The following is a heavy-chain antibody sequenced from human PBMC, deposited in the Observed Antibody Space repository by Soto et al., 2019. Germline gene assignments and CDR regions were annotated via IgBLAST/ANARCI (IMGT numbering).Heavy chain of an antibody. J-gene: IGHJ5*02. Sequence: SETLSLTCTVSGGSIATSSYFWSWIRRPPGKGLEWIGSIDYRGTIYNNPSLKSRVTISVDTSKNHFSLKLDSVTAADTALYYCSRRAPEGFDPWGQGTLVTVSS. CDR2: IDYRGTI. CDR1: GGSIATSSYF. V-gene: IGHV4-39*02. CDR3: SRRAPEGFDP.